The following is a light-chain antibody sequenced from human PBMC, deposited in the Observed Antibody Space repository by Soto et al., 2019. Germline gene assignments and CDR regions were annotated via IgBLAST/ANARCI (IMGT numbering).Light chain of an antibody. J-gene: IGKJ1*01. V-gene: IGKV3-20*01. Sequence: EIVLTHSPGTIALSPCERATLSFSASQSVRNSYLAWYQQKPGQPPRLLISGAASRAPGIPDRFSGSGSGTGFTLTISKLEPEDFALYFCQQYGDSPLTFGLGTKVDIK. CDR3: QQYGDSPLT. CDR1: QSVRNSY. CDR2: GAA.